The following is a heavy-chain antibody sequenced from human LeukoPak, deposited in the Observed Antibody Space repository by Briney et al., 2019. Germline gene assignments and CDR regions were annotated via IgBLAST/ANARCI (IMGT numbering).Heavy chain of an antibody. CDR3: ARDSGEYYFDY. Sequence: ASVKVSCKSSGYTFTSYAMHWVRQAPGQRLEWMGWINAGSGNTKYSQNFQGRVTISRDTSSSTAYMELSSLISEDTAVYYCARDSGEYYFDYWGQGTLVTVSS. J-gene: IGHJ4*02. CDR1: GYTFTSYA. D-gene: IGHD2-15*01. CDR2: INAGSGNT. V-gene: IGHV1-3*01.